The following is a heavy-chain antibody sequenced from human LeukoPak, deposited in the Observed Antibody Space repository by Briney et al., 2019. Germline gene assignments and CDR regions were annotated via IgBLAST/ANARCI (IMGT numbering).Heavy chain of an antibody. CDR1: GGSFSGYY. CDR2: INHSGST. V-gene: IGHV4-34*01. J-gene: IGHJ6*03. CDR3: AGPSGRYYYYYMDV. Sequence: PSETLSLTCAVYGGSFSGYYWSWIRQPPGKGLEWIGEINHSGSTNYNPSLKSRVTISVDTSKNQFSLKLSSVTAADTAVYYCAGPSGRYYYYYMDVWGKGTTVTVSS.